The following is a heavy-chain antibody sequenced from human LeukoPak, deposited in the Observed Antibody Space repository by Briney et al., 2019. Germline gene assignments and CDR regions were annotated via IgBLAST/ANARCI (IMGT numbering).Heavy chain of an antibody. D-gene: IGHD6-13*01. CDR2: ISAYNGNT. CDR3: ARDSGYSSPVDY. CDR1: GGTFSSYA. V-gene: IGHV1-18*01. Sequence: ASVKVSCKASGGTFSSYAISWVRQAPGQGLEWMGWISAYNGNTNYAQKLQGRVTMTTDTSTSTAYMELRSLRSDDTAVYYCARDSGYSSPVDYWGQRTLVTVSS. J-gene: IGHJ4*02.